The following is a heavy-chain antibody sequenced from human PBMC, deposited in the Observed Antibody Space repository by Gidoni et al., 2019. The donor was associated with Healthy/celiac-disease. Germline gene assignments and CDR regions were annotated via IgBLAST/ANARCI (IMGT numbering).Heavy chain of an antibody. Sequence: GLEWMGWINPNSGGTNYAQKFQGRVTMTRDTSISTAYMELSRLRSDDTAVYYCARVSMTTGTFDYWGQGTLVTVSS. V-gene: IGHV1-2*02. J-gene: IGHJ4*02. CDR2: INPNSGGT. D-gene: IGHD4-17*01. CDR3: ARVSMTTGTFDY.